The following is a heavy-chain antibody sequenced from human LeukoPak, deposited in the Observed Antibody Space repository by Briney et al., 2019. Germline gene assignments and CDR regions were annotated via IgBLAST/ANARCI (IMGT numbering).Heavy chain of an antibody. Sequence: PSETLSLTCAVYGGSFSGYYWSWIRQPPGKGLEWIGEINHSGSTNYNPSLKSRVTISVDTSKNQFSLKLSSVTAADMAVYYCARTSLDYDSSGYYFFDYWGQGTLVTVSS. CDR3: ARTSLDYDSSGYYFFDY. D-gene: IGHD3-22*01. CDR1: GGSFSGYY. CDR2: INHSGST. V-gene: IGHV4-34*01. J-gene: IGHJ4*02.